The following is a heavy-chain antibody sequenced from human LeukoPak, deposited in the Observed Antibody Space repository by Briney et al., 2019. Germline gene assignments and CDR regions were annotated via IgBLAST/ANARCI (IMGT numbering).Heavy chain of an antibody. J-gene: IGHJ5*02. V-gene: IGHV6-1*01. CDR2: TYYRSKWFN. Sequence: SQTLSLTCAISVDSVSSNSAAWDWIRQSPSRGLECLGRTYYRSKWFNDYAVSVKSRITINPDTSKNQFSLQLNSVTPEDTAVYYCARTFSSSWYGGNWFDPWGQGTLVTVSS. CDR3: ARTFSSSWYGGNWFDP. D-gene: IGHD6-13*01. CDR1: VDSVSSNSAA.